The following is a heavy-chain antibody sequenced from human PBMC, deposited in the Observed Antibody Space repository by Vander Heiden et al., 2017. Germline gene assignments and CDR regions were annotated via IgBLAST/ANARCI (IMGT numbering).Heavy chain of an antibody. CDR1: GFTFSHYY. V-gene: IGHV3-74*01. Sequence: ELQLVESGGGLVQPGGSRRLSCAGSGFTFSHYYIHGMRQAPGKGLVWVSNINSDGSITNYADSVKGRFTISRDNAKSTVYLQMNNLRAEDTAVYYCARGNYGMDVWGQGTTVTVS. CDR2: INSDGSIT. J-gene: IGHJ6*02. CDR3: ARGNYGMDV.